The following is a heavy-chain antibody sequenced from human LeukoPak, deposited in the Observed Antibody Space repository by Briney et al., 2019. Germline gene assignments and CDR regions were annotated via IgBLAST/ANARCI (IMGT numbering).Heavy chain of an antibody. J-gene: IGHJ3*02. CDR1: GGSISSSNW. V-gene: IGHV4-4*02. D-gene: IGHD3-9*01. CDR2: IYHSGST. CDR3: ARRYYDILTGPLAFDI. Sequence: SETLSLTCAVSGGSISSSNWWSWVRQPPGKGLEWIGEIYHSGSTNYNPSLKSRVTISVDKSKNQFSLKLSSVTAEDTAVYYCARRYYDILTGPLAFDIWGQGTMVTVSS.